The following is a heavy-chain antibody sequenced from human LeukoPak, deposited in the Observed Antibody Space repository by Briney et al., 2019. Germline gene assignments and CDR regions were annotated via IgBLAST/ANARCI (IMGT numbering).Heavy chain of an antibody. V-gene: IGHV4-34*01. CDR2: INHTGTT. D-gene: IGHD1-14*01. CDR1: GGSFSTYY. J-gene: IGHJ6*03. Sequence: SETLSLTCAVYGGSFSTYYWNWIRQSPGRGLEWIGEINHTGTTNYNPSLKRRFTISVEQSKNQFSLRRSAVTAADTAVYYCARGAADRNTYYYYIDVWGKGTTVTVSS. CDR3: ARGAADRNTYYYYIDV.